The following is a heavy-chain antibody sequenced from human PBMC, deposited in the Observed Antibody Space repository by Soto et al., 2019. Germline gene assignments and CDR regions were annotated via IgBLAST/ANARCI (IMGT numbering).Heavy chain of an antibody. Sequence: GGSLRLSCAASGFTFSDYYMSWIRQAPGKGLEWVSYISSSGSTIYYADSVKGRFTISRDNAKNSLYLQMNSLRAEDTAVYYCARSYSSSWPYYYYYGMDVWGQGTTVTVS. CDR1: GFTFSDYY. CDR2: ISSSGSTI. CDR3: ARSYSSSWPYYYYYGMDV. V-gene: IGHV3-11*01. D-gene: IGHD6-13*01. J-gene: IGHJ6*02.